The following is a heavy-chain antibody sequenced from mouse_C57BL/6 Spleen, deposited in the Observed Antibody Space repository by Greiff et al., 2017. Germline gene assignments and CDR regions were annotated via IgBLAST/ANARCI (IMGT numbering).Heavy chain of an antibody. D-gene: IGHD2-2*01. CDR1: GFTFSSYT. Sequence: EVQLVESGGGLVKPGGSLKLSCAASGFTFSSYTMSWVRQTPEKRLEWVATISGGGGNTHYPDSVKGRFTISRDNAKNTLYLQMSSLRSEDTALYYCARLVTTSFDYWGQGTTLTVSS. CDR2: ISGGGGNT. CDR3: ARLVTTSFDY. J-gene: IGHJ2*01. V-gene: IGHV5-9*01.